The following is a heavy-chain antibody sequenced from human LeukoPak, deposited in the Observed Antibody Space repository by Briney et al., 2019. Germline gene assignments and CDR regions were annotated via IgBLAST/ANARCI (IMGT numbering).Heavy chain of an antibody. V-gene: IGHV1-18*01. CDR3: ARGFHQGLTYYYDSSGYWFDP. D-gene: IGHD3-22*01. CDR2: ISAYNGNT. J-gene: IGHJ5*02. CDR1: GYTFTSYG. Sequence: ASVKVSCKASGYTFTSYGISWVRQAPGQGLEWMGWISAYNGNTNYAQKLQGRVTMTTDTSTSTAYMELRSLRSEDTAVYYCARGFHQGLTYYYDSSGYWFDPWGQGTLVTVSS.